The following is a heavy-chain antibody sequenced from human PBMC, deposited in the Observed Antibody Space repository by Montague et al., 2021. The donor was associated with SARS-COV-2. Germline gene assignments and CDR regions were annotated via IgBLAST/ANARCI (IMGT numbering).Heavy chain of an antibody. CDR2: IYHSGST. D-gene: IGHD6-13*01. CDR3: ARGGSSSFPFVY. Sequence: SETLSLTCAVSGGSISSSNWWSWVRQPPGKGLEWIGEIYHSGSTNYNPSLKSRVIISVDKSKNQFSLKLSSVTAADTTVYYCARGGSSSFPFVYWGQGTLVTVSS. J-gene: IGHJ4*02. V-gene: IGHV4-4*02. CDR1: GGSISSSNW.